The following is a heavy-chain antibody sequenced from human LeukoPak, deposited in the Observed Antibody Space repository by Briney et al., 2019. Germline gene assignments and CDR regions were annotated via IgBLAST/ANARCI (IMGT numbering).Heavy chain of an antibody. CDR1: GFTFNTYA. V-gene: IGHV3-30*03. J-gene: IGHJ4*02. CDR2: VSDDGTIT. CDR3: ARGHGRSTGYYNSYFDS. Sequence: HSGGSLRLSCAASGFTFNTYAIHWVRQAPGKGLEWVAVVSDDGTITYYAESMKGRFTISRDNSKNTLSLQMNSLRGEDTAIYYCARGHGRSTGYYNSYFDSWGQGTLVTVSS. D-gene: IGHD3-9*01.